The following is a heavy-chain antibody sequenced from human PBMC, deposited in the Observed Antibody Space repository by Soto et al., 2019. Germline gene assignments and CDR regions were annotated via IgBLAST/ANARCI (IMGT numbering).Heavy chain of an antibody. CDR1: GFTFSYYY. D-gene: IGHD6-13*01. Sequence: GGSLRLSCAASGFTFSYYYMTWIRQAPGKGLEWVSYISSSGNSIYYADSVRGRFTVSRDNAKNSLFLQMNSLRAEDTAVYYCARRAAAGRSFDYWGLGTLVTVSS. V-gene: IGHV3-11*01. CDR3: ARRAAAGRSFDY. CDR2: ISSSGNSI. J-gene: IGHJ4*02.